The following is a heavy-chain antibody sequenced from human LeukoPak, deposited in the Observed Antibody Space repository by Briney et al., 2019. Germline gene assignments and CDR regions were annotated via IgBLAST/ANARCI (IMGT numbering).Heavy chain of an antibody. Sequence: GRSLRLPCAASGFTFSSYAMHWVRQAPGKGLEWVAVISYDGSNKYYADSVKGRFTISRDNSKNTLYLQMNSLRAEDTAVYYCAREKKNQYYFDYWGQGTLVTVSS. CDR3: AREKKNQYYFDY. CDR1: GFTFSSYA. V-gene: IGHV3-30*01. CDR2: ISYDGSNK. J-gene: IGHJ4*02. D-gene: IGHD1-14*01.